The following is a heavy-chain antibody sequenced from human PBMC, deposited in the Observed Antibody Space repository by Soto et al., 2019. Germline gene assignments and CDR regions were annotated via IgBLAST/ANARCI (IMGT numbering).Heavy chain of an antibody. J-gene: IGHJ6*03. Sequence: ASVKVSCKASGYTFTSYGISWVRQAPGQGLEWMGWISAYNGNTNYAQKLQGRVTMTTDTSTSTAYMELRSLRPDDTAVYYCARGGYDFWSGYYSLGGYYYYMDVWGKGTTVTVSS. CDR2: ISAYNGNT. CDR3: ARGGYDFWSGYYSLGGYYYYMDV. V-gene: IGHV1-18*01. D-gene: IGHD3-3*01. CDR1: GYTFTSYG.